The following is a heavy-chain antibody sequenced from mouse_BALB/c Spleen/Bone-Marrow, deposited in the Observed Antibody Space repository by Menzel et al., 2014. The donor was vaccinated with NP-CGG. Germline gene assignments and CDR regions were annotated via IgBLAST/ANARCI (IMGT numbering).Heavy chain of an antibody. J-gene: IGHJ3*01. CDR3: ARQDYDWFAY. D-gene: IGHD2-4*01. CDR1: GFTFSSYG. V-gene: IGHV5-6*01. CDR2: ISSGGSYT. Sequence: VQLKESGGDLVKPGGSLKLSCAASGFTFSSYGMSWVRQTPDKRLEWVATISSGGSYTYYPDSVKGRVTISRDNAKNTLYLQMSSLKSEDTAMYYCARQDYDWFAYWGQGTLVTVSA.